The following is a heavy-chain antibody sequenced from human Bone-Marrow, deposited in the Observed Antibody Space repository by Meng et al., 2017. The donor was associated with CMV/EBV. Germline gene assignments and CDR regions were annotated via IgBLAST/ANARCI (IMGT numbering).Heavy chain of an antibody. Sequence: LSLTCAASGFTFSSYAMHWVRQAPGKGLEWVAVISYDGSNKYYADSVKGRFTISRDNSKNTLYLQMNSLRAEDTAVYYCARDLEQLVPPYYYYGMDVWGQGTTVTVSS. CDR2: ISYDGSNK. D-gene: IGHD6-6*01. CDR1: GFTFSSYA. J-gene: IGHJ6*02. CDR3: ARDLEQLVPPYYYYGMDV. V-gene: IGHV3-30*04.